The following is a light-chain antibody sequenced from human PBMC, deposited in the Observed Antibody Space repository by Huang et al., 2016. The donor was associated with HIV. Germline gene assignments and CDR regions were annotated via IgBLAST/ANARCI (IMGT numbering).Light chain of an antibody. CDR3: QHRSNWPPSYT. CDR1: QSVSSF. V-gene: IGKV3-11*01. Sequence: DTVLTQSPATLSLSPGERATFSCRSSQSVSSFLAWYQQKRGHAPRLLIYDSSRRSTGIPARFSGSVSGTDVTLTISSLEPEDFAVYYCQHRSNWPPSYTFGQGTKLEIK. J-gene: IGKJ2*01. CDR2: DSS.